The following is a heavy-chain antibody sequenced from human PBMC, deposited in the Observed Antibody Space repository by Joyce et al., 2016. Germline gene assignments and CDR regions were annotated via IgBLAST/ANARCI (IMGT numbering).Heavy chain of an antibody. CDR2: ISSSSSTI. CDR1: GFTFSTYS. CDR3: ARSAYEFDY. Sequence: EVQLLESGGGLVQPGGSLRLSCAASGFTFSTYSMNWVRQAPGKGLELVSFISSSSSTIYYYADSVKGRFTISRDNAKNSLYLQMNSLRAEDTAIYYCARSAYEFDYWGQGTLVTVSS. J-gene: IGHJ4*02. D-gene: IGHD5-12*01. V-gene: IGHV3-48*01.